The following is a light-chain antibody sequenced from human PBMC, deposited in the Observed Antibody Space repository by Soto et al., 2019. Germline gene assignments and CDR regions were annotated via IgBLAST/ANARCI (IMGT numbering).Light chain of an antibody. J-gene: IGKJ2*01. Sequence: EIVLPQSPATLSLPPGERATLSCRASQDFSNILAWYQQRPGQAPRLLIYDASNRATGIPARFSGSGPGTDFTLTIVGLEPEDFAIYYCQQRVSWPPFTFGQGTKVEV. CDR3: QQRVSWPPFT. CDR1: QDFSNI. V-gene: IGKV3-11*01. CDR2: DAS.